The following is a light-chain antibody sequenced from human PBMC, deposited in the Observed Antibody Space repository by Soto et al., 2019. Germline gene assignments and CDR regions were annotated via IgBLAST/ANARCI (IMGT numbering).Light chain of an antibody. V-gene: IGKV1-17*01. Sequence: DIQMTQSPSSLSASVGDRVTITCRASQGIGNDLGWYQQKPGKAPKRLIYSSFILQSGVTSRFSVSGSGTEFTLTISSLQPEDFATYYCLQHKSYPLTFGQGTRLEIK. J-gene: IGKJ5*01. CDR3: LQHKSYPLT. CDR2: SSF. CDR1: QGIGND.